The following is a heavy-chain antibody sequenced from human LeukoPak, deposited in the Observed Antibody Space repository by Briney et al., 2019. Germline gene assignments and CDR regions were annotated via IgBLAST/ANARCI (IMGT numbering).Heavy chain of an antibody. Sequence: GASVKVSCKASGYTFTTYGISWVRQAPGQGLEWMGWISAYNGNTNYAQKLQGSVTMTADTSTKTAYMELRSLRSDDTAVYYCASGYCSGGNCYGLLDYWGQGTLVIVSS. V-gene: IGHV1-18*01. D-gene: IGHD2-15*01. CDR3: ASGYCSGGNCYGLLDY. CDR1: GYTFTTYG. J-gene: IGHJ4*02. CDR2: ISAYNGNT.